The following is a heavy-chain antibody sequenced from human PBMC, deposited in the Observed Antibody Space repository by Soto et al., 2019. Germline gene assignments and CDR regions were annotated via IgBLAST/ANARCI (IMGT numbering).Heavy chain of an antibody. CDR1: GYTFSNHW. D-gene: IGHD1-26*01. CDR3: AKSIEGGHMDV. V-gene: IGHV5-51*01. CDR2: IFPRDSDT. J-gene: IGHJ6*02. Sequence: EVQLVQSDTDVKRPGESLKISCQGSGYTFSNHWINWVRLVPGKGLEWMGIIFPRDSDTRYSPSLQGQVIISVDKSNNTAYLQCTRVTASDTAIYYCAKSIEGGHMDVWGQGTTVTVSS.